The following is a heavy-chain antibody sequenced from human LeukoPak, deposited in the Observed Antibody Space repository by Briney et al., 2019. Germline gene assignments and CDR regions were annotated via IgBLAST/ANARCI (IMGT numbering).Heavy chain of an antibody. Sequence: PGGSLRLSCVASGFTFSRYVMHWVRQAPGKRLEWVAVIAYDGSNTYYADSVKGRFTISRDNAKNTLYLQMNSLRGEDTAVYYCARGIGGAAPSAYWGQGTLVTVSS. CDR2: IAYDGSNT. J-gene: IGHJ4*02. V-gene: IGHV3-33*08. CDR3: ARGIGGAAPSAY. CDR1: GFTFSRYV. D-gene: IGHD6-6*01.